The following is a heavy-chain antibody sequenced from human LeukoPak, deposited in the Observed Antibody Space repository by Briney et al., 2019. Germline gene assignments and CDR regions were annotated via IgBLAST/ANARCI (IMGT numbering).Heavy chain of an antibody. Sequence: SETLSLTCAVYGGSFSGYYWSWIRQPPGKGLEWIGEINHSGSTNYNPSLKSRVTISVDTSKNQFSLKLSSVTAADTAVYYCARGGVYSSSWHTVYSYWGQGTLVTVSS. CDR1: GGSFSGYY. CDR3: ARGGVYSSSWHTVYSY. V-gene: IGHV4-34*01. CDR2: INHSGST. D-gene: IGHD6-13*01. J-gene: IGHJ4*02.